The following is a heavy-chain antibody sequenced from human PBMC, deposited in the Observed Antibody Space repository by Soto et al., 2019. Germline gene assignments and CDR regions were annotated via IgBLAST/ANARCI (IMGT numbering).Heavy chain of an antibody. J-gene: IGHJ4*02. CDR1: VFTVSSNY. V-gene: IGHV3-53*01. Sequence: PVGSLRLSCASSVFTVSSNYMSCVRQAPGKWLEWVSVIYGGGSTYYAVSVKGRFTISRDSSKNTLYLQMNSLRAEDTAMYYCAREDGPLEYWGQGSLVTVSS. CDR2: IYGGGST. CDR3: AREDGPLEY.